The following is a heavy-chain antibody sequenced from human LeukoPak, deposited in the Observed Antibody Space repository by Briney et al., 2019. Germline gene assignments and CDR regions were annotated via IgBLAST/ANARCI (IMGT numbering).Heavy chain of an antibody. CDR2: ISADGRTQ. J-gene: IGHJ5*02. Sequence: GRSLRLSCAASGFTFSSYSIHWVRQAPGKGLEWVTVISADGRTQYYSDSVKGRFTISRDNSLNTLHLQMNSLRAEDTAVYYCANDFYYDPWGQGTLVTVSS. CDR3: ANDFYYDP. CDR1: GFTFSSYS. D-gene: IGHD3-10*01. V-gene: IGHV3-30*18.